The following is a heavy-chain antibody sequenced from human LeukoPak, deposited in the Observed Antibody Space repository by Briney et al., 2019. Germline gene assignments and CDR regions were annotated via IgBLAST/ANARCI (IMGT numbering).Heavy chain of an antibody. CDR3: ARAGGYLLYFDS. D-gene: IGHD5-12*01. CDR2: IYYSGST. J-gene: IGHJ4*02. Sequence: SETLSLTCTVSGGSISSYYWNWIRQPPGKGLEWIGYIYYSGSTNYSPSLKSRVTISVDTSKNEFSLKLSSVTAADTAVYYCARAGGYLLYFDSWGQGTLVTVSS. CDR1: GGSISSYY. V-gene: IGHV4-59*08.